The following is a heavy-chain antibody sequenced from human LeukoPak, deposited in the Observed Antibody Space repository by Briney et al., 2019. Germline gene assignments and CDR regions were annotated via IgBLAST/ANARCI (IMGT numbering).Heavy chain of an antibody. D-gene: IGHD6-19*01. CDR1: GFTFSDHG. Sequence: GGSLRLSCAASGFTFSDHGMAWVRQAHGKGLEGGAAIRATRNTTFYAASVTCRFPISTDTSNNTADLLMTSLTAEDKAVYYCAKVSWLGTFPSYPFDSWGQGPQVTVSS. CDR3: AKVSWLGTFPSYPFDS. V-gene: IGHV3-23*01. CDR2: IRATRNTT. J-gene: IGHJ4*02.